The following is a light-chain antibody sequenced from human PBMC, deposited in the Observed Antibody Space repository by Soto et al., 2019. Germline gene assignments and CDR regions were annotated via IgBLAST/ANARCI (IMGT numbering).Light chain of an antibody. CDR3: LQDYNYPRA. J-gene: IGKJ1*01. V-gene: IGKV1-6*01. CDR1: QGIRNE. CDR2: AAS. Sequence: AIQMTQSPSSLSASGGEIVTITCGATQGIRNELGWYQQKPGKAPKLLIYAASSLQSGVPSRFSGSASGTDFTLTISSLQPEDFATYYCLQDYNYPRAFGQGTKVDI.